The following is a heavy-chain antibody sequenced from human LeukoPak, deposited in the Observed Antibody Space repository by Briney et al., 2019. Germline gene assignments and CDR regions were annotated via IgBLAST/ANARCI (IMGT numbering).Heavy chain of an antibody. J-gene: IGHJ4*02. CDR1: GASISSYY. CDR3: ARGRSFGDLSH. Sequence: PSETLSLTCSVSGASISSYYWSWIRQPPGKGLEWIGDFYYGGNTNYNPSLTSRVAISLDTSKNQFSLNLTSVTTADTAIYYCARGRSFGDLSHWGQGTLVTVSS. D-gene: IGHD4-17*01. V-gene: IGHV4-59*01. CDR2: FYYGGNT.